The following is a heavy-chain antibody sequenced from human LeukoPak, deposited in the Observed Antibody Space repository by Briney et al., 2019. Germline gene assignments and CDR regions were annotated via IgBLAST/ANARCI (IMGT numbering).Heavy chain of an antibody. CDR2: INHSGST. V-gene: IGHV4-34*01. Sequence: SETLSLTCAVYGGSFSGYYWSWIRQPPGKGLEWIGEINHSGSTNYNPSLKSRVTISVDKSKNQFSLKLTSVTAADTAVYYCARLRSAMGQGVAFDIWGQGTVVTVSS. CDR1: GGSFSGYY. J-gene: IGHJ3*02. D-gene: IGHD5-18*01. CDR3: ARLRSAMGQGVAFDI.